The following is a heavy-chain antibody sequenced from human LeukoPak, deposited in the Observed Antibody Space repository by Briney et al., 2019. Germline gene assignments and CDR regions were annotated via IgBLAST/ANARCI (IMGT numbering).Heavy chain of an antibody. Sequence: ASVKVSCKASGGTFSSYAINWVRQAPGQGLEWMGGIIPIFGTPNYAQKFQGRVTISADESTSTAYMELCSLRSEDTAVYYCARDLRRGSSWRDAFDIWGQGTMVTVSS. CDR3: ARDLRRGSSWRDAFDI. CDR1: GGTFSSYA. D-gene: IGHD2-2*01. V-gene: IGHV1-69*13. CDR2: IIPIFGTP. J-gene: IGHJ3*02.